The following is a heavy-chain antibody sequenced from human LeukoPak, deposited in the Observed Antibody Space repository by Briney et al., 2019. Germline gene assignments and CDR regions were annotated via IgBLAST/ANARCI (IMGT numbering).Heavy chain of an antibody. V-gene: IGHV5-51*01. J-gene: IGHJ4*02. CDR2: IYPGDSDT. CDR3: ARHKVAQGRYFDWLLYSPAFDY. D-gene: IGHD3-9*01. CDR1: GNSFTSYW. Sequence: GESLKISCKGSGNSFTSYWIGWVRQMPGKGLEWMGIIYPGDSDTRYSPSFQGQVTISADKSISTAYLQWSSLKASDTAMYYCARHKVAQGRYFDWLLYSPAFDYWGQGTLVTVSS.